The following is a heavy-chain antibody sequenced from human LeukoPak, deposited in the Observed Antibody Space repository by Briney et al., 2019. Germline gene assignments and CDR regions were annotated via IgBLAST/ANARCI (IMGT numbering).Heavy chain of an antibody. V-gene: IGHV3-23*01. CDR1: GFTFSNAW. J-gene: IGHJ4*02. CDR2: ISDSGGNT. D-gene: IGHD6-6*01. CDR3: ARHRSSWLIDY. Sequence: GGSLRLSCAASGFTFSNAWMSWVRQAPWERLQWVSGISDSGGNTYYADSVRGRFTISRDNSKNTLYLQMNSLRAEDTAVYYCARHRSSWLIDYWGQGTLVTVSS.